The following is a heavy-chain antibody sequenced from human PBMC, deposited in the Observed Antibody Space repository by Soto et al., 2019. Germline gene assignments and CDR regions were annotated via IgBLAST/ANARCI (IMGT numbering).Heavy chain of an antibody. CDR3: ARPVVPAAADYYYYGMDV. CDR2: IDPSDSYT. J-gene: IGHJ6*02. Sequence: GESLKISCKGSVYSFTSYWISWVRQMPGKGLEWMGRIDPSDSYTNYSPSFQGHVTISADKSISTAYLQWSSLKASDTAMYYCARPVVPAAADYYYYGMDVWGQGTTVTVSS. CDR1: VYSFTSYW. V-gene: IGHV5-10-1*01. D-gene: IGHD2-2*01.